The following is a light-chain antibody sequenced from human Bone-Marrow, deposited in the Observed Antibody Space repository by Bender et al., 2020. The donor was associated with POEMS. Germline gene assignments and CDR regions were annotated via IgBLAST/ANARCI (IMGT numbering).Light chain of an antibody. CDR3: SSYTSTRTYV. J-gene: IGLJ1*01. CDR2: EVT. Sequence: QSGLTQPASVSGSPGQSITVSCTGTRNDVGGTEYVSWYQQHPGKAPKLLIYEVTKRPSGVPDRFSGSKSGSTASLTVSALQAEDEADYYCSSYTSTRTYVFGTGTKVTV. V-gene: IGLV2-14*01. CDR1: RNDVGGTEY.